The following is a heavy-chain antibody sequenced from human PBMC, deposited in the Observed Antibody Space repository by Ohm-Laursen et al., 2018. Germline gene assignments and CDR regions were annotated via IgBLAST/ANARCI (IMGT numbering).Heavy chain of an antibody. CDR1: GFTFSSYW. D-gene: IGHD3-3*01. CDR2: ISGSGGST. CDR3: AKSASGYPQTVDY. Sequence: SLRLSCSASGFTFSSYWMFWVRQAPGKGLEWVSAISGSGGSTYYADSVKGRFTISRDNSKNTLYLQMNSLRAEDTAVYYCAKSASGYPQTVDYWGQGTLVTVSS. V-gene: IGHV3-23*01. J-gene: IGHJ4*02.